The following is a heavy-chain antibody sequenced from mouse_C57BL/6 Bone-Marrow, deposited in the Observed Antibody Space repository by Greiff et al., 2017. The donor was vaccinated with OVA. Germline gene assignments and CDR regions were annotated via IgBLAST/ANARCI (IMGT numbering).Heavy chain of an antibody. Sequence: EVKLMESGGDLVKPGGSLKLSCAASGFTFSSYGMSWVRQTPDKRLEWVATISSGGSYTYYPYSVKGRFTISRDNAKNTLYLQMSSLKSEDTAMYYCARRYYYGSSYFDYWGQGTTLTVSS. D-gene: IGHD1-1*01. J-gene: IGHJ2*01. CDR1: GFTFSSYG. CDR2: ISSGGSYT. CDR3: ARRYYYGSSYFDY. V-gene: IGHV5-6*02.